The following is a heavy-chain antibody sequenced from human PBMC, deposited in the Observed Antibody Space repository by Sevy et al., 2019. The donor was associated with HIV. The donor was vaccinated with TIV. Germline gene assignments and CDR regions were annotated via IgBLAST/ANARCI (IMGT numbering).Heavy chain of an antibody. J-gene: IGHJ4*02. CDR1: GFTFSNYG. CDR3: ARGGDFNDKSAKRDFDY. Sequence: GGSLRLSCAASGFTFSNYGMHWVRQAPGKGLEWVAVIWNDGSNKSYADSVKGRFTISRDNSKNTLYLQMNSLGVEDTAVYFCARGGDFNDKSAKRDFDYWGQGTLVTVSS. V-gene: IGHV3-33*01. CDR2: IWNDGSNK. D-gene: IGHD2-21*02.